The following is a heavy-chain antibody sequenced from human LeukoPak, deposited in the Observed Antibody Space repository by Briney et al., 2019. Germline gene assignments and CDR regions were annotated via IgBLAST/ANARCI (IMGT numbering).Heavy chain of an antibody. D-gene: IGHD6-19*01. V-gene: IGHV4-61*02. CDR2: IYTSGST. J-gene: IGHJ5*02. CDR3: ARDSSDAPGWYGTGWFDP. CDR1: GDSISSGSYY. Sequence: SETLSLTCTVSGDSISSGSYYWSWIRQPAGKGLEWIGRIYTSGSTNYNPSLKSRVTISVDTSKIQFSLKLSSVTAADTAVYYCARDSSDAPGWYGTGWFDPWGQGTLVTVSS.